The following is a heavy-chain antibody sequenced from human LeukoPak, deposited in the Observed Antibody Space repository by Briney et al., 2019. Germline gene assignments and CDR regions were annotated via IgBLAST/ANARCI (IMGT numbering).Heavy chain of an antibody. CDR2: TYYRSKWYN. D-gene: IGHD6-13*01. V-gene: IGHV6-1*01. CDR1: GDSVSRDTAA. Sequence: SQTLSLTCAISGDSVSRDTAAWNWVRQSPSRGLEWLGRTYYRSKWYNDYAVSVRSRITINPDTSKNQFSLQLNSVTPEDTAVYYCARDRGGSSWYYFDNWGQGSLVTVSS. J-gene: IGHJ4*02. CDR3: ARDRGGSSWYYFDN.